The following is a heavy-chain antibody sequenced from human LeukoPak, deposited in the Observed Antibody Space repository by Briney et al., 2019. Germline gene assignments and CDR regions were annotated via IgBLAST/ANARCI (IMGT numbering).Heavy chain of an antibody. D-gene: IGHD3-16*01. V-gene: IGHV3-7*03. CDR2: INHNGNVN. J-gene: IGHJ4*02. CDR3: VRDDWGPAEG. CDR1: GFTFSSYW. Sequence: GGSLRLSCAASGFTFSSYWMNWARQAPGKGLEWVASINHNGNVNYYVDSVKGRFTISRDNAKKSIYLEMNNLRVEDTAVYYCVRDDWGPAEGWGPGTLVTVSS.